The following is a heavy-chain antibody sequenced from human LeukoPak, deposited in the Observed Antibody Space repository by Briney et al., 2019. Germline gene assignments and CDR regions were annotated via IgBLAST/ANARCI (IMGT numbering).Heavy chain of an antibody. CDR2: VYHSETT. J-gene: IGHJ4*02. CDR1: GGSVGSGGFY. D-gene: IGHD2-15*01. V-gene: IGHV4-30-2*01. Sequence: SETLSLTCFVSGGSVGSGGFYWSWFRQPPGRGLEWVGYVYHSETTYYNPSLKSRVTISVGRSKNQFSLNLSSVTAADTAVYYCARLTPHFEYWGQGALVTVSS. CDR3: ARLTPHFEY.